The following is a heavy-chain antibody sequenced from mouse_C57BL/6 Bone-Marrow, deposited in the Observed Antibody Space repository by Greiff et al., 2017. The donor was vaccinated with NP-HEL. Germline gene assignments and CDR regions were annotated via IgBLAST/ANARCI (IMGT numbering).Heavy chain of an antibody. V-gene: IGHV1-81*01. CDR2: IYPRSGNT. D-gene: IGHD1-1*01. J-gene: IGHJ2*01. CDR1: GYTFTSYG. Sequence: VKLMESGAELARPGASVKLSCKASGYTFTSYGISWVKQRTGQGLEWIGEIYPRSGNTYYNEKFKGKATLTADKSSSTAYMELRSLTSEDSAVYFCARLLRYHYFDYWGQGTTLTVSS. CDR3: ARLLRYHYFDY.